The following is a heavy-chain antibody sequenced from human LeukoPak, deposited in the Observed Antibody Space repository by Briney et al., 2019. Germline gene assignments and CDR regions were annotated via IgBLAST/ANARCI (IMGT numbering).Heavy chain of an antibody. V-gene: IGHV3-23*01. D-gene: IGHD3-9*01. Sequence: GGSLRLSCAASGFTFSSYAMSWVRQAPGQGLEWVSAISGCGGSTYYADSVKGRFTISRDNSKNTLYLQMNSLRGEDTAVYYCASRYFDWSIDYWGQGTLVTVSS. CDR2: ISGCGGST. CDR1: GFTFSSYA. CDR3: ASRYFDWSIDY. J-gene: IGHJ4*02.